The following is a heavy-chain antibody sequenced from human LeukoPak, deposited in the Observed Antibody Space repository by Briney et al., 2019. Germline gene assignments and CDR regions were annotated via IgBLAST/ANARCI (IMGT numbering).Heavy chain of an antibody. CDR3: ARPAGTYDYSYGMDV. J-gene: IGHJ6*02. CDR2: ISYDGSDK. Sequence: GGSLRLSCAASGFTFSSYGMHWVRQAPGKGLEWVAVISYDGSDKYYADSVKGRFTVSRDNSKNTLYLQMNSLRAEDTAVYYCARPAGTYDYSYGMDVWGQGTTVTVSS. V-gene: IGHV3-30-3*01. CDR1: GFTFSSYG. D-gene: IGHD6-19*01.